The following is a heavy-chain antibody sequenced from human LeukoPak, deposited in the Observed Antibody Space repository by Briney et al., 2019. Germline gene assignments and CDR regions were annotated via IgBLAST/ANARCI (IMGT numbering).Heavy chain of an antibody. V-gene: IGHV3-23*01. CDR3: ARGTGSYYSLGY. D-gene: IGHD1-26*01. J-gene: IGHJ4*02. CDR2: IYGDIT. CDR1: GFTSSNYA. Sequence: PGGSLRLSCAGSGFTSSNYAMVWVRQAPGKGLDWVSGIYGDITFDADSVKGRFTISRDDSKNTLFLQMNSLRAEDTAMYYCARGTGSYYSLGYWGQGTLVTVSS.